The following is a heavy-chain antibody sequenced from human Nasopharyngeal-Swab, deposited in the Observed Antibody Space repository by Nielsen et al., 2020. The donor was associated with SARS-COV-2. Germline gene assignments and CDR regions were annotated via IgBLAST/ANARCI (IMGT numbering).Heavy chain of an antibody. D-gene: IGHD2-2*01. CDR3: ARGPPAASREYYYYYYYMDV. CDR2: INPNSGGT. J-gene: IGHJ6*03. V-gene: IGHV1-2*04. CDR1: GYTFTGYY. Sequence: ASVKVSCKASGYTFTGYYMHWVRQAPGQGLEWMGWINPNSGGTNYAQKFQGWVTMTGDTSISTAYMELSRLRSDDTAVYYCARGPPAASREYYYYYYYMDVWGKGTTVTVSS.